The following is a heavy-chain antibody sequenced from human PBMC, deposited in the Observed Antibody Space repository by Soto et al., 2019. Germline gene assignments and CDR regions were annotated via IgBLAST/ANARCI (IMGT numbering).Heavy chain of an antibody. Sequence: QVQLVQSGAEVKKPGASVKVSCKASGYTFTGYYIHWVRQAPGQGLEWMGWINPNSGGTNYAQKFQGWVTMTRDTSISTAYTELSRLRSDDTAVYYCVRDGGMATVPTLDFDYWGQGTLVTVSS. D-gene: IGHD4-4*01. CDR2: INPNSGGT. CDR1: GYTFTGYY. V-gene: IGHV1-2*04. J-gene: IGHJ4*02. CDR3: VRDGGMATVPTLDFDY.